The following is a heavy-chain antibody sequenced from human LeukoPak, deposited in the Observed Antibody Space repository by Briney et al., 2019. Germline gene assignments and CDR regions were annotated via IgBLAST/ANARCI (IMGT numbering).Heavy chain of an antibody. J-gene: IGHJ6*02. Sequence: GGSLRLSCAASGFTFSSYGMHWVRQAPGKGLEWVAVIGYDGSNKYYADSVKGRFTISRDNSKNTLYLQMNSLRAEDTAVYYCARDSSYYYYGMDVWGQGTTVTVSS. D-gene: IGHD6-6*01. CDR1: GFTFSSYG. V-gene: IGHV3-33*01. CDR3: ARDSSYYYYGMDV. CDR2: IGYDGSNK.